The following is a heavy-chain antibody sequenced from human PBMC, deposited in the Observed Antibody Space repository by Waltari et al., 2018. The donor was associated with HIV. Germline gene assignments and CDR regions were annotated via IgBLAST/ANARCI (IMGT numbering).Heavy chain of an antibody. Sequence: QVQLQESGPGLVKPSETLSLTCTVSGYSISSGYYWGWLRQPPGKGLGWIGSLYHSGSTHYNPSLKSRVTISVDTSKNQFSLKLSSVTAADTAVYYCARDGITIFGVVTSPGVYYGMDVWGQGTTVTVSS. V-gene: IGHV4-38-2*02. CDR1: GYSISSGYY. CDR3: ARDGITIFGVVTSPGVYYGMDV. D-gene: IGHD3-3*01. J-gene: IGHJ6*02. CDR2: LYHSGST.